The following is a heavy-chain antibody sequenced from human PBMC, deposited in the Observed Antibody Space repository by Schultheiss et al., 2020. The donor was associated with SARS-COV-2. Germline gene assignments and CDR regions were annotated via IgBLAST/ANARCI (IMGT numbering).Heavy chain of an antibody. J-gene: IGHJ4*02. CDR2: IIPILGIA. CDR1: GGTFSSYA. D-gene: IGHD3-22*01. V-gene: IGHV1-69*04. CDR3: ARDYYDSSGYSRD. Sequence: SVKVSCKASGGTFSSYAISWVRQAPGQGLEWMGRIIPILGIANYAQKFQGRVTITADKSTSTAYMELSSLRSEDTAVYYCARDYYDSSGYSRDWGQGTLVTVSS.